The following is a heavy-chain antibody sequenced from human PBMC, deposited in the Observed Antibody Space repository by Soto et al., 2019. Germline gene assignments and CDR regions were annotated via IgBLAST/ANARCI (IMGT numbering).Heavy chain of an antibody. V-gene: IGHV1-69*06. CDR2: IIPIFGTA. D-gene: IGHD2-21*02. CDR1: GGTFSSYA. J-gene: IGHJ6*02. Sequence: SVKVSCKASGGTFSSYAISWVRQAPGQGLEWMGGIIPIFGTANYAQKFQGRVTITADKSTSTAYMELSSPRSEDTAVYYCARVILKVVTAIPYGMDVWGQGTKVTVSS. CDR3: ARVILKVVTAIPYGMDV.